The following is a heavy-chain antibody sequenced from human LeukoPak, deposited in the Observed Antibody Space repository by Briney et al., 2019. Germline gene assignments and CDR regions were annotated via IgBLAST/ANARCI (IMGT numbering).Heavy chain of an antibody. CDR2: IYYSGST. J-gene: IGHJ2*01. D-gene: IGHD3-22*01. CDR3: ARHGPWYYYDSSGYLDWYFDL. V-gene: IGHV4-59*08. CDR1: GFTFSSYS. Sequence: GSLRLSCAASGFTFSSYSMNWVRQAPGKGLEWIGYIYYSGSTNYNPSLKSRVTISVDTSKNQFSLKLSSVTAADTAVYYCARHGPWYYYDSSGYLDWYFDLWGRGTLVTVSS.